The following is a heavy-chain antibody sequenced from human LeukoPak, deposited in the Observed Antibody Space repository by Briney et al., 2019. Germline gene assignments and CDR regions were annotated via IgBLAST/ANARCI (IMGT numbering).Heavy chain of an antibody. Sequence: GGSLRLSCAASGFTFSSYNMNWVRQAPGKGLEWVSSISYTSRARYYADSVKGRFTISRDNVKNSLYLQMDSLRVEDTAIYYCARAYCSSTSCFGWGQGTLVTVSS. V-gene: IGHV3-48*01. CDR2: ISYTSRAR. CDR3: ARAYCSSTSCFG. J-gene: IGHJ4*02. CDR1: GFTFSSYN. D-gene: IGHD2-2*01.